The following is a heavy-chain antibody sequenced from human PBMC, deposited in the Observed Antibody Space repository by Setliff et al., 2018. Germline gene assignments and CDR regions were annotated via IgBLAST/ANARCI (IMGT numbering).Heavy chain of an antibody. CDR1: GGSINNYH. V-gene: IGHV4-59*01. Sequence: SETLSLTCTVSGGSINNYHWNWIRQPPGKGLEWIGYVGYNGNTHYYPSLNSRVTMSVDTSKNQFSLKLTSVSAADTAVYYCARWGENSGRPDWRAFDIWGQGTMVTVSS. CDR2: VGYNGNT. J-gene: IGHJ3*02. D-gene: IGHD1-26*01. CDR3: ARWGENSGRPDWRAFDI.